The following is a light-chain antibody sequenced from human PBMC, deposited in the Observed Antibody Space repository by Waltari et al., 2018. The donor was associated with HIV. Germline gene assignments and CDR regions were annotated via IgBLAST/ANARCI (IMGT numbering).Light chain of an antibody. J-gene: IGLJ3*02. CDR2: EVS. V-gene: IGLV2-14*01. Sequence: QSALTPPASVSGSPGQSITISCTGTSSDVGGYNYVSWYQQHPGKAPKLMIYEVSNRPSGVSNRFSGSKSGNTASLTISGLQAEDEADYYCSSYTSSGTLRVFGGGTKLTVL. CDR1: SSDVGGYNY. CDR3: SSYTSSGTLRV.